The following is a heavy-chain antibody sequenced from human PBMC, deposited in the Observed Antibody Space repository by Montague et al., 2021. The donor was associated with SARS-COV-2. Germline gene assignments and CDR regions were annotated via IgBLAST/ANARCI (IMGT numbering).Heavy chain of an antibody. V-gene: IGHV4-39*01. CDR1: GGSISSSSYY. D-gene: IGHD2-2*01. CDR3: ARQPSGDCRSTGCYVG. CDR2: IYFNGST. Sequence: SETLSLTCTVSGGSISSSSYYWGWIRQPPGKGLEWLGSIYFNGSTYYNPSLKSRVTISIDTSKNQFSLRLSSVTAADTAVYYCARQPSGDCRSTGCYVGWGQGTLVTVSS. J-gene: IGHJ4*02.